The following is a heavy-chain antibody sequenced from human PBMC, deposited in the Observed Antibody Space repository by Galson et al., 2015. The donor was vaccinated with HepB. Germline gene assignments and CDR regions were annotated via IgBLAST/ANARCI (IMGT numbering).Heavy chain of an antibody. CDR1: GFTFSSYW. CDR2: INTDGSST. D-gene: IGHD4-17*01. Sequence: SLRLSCAASGFTFSSYWMHWVRQAPGKGLVWVSRINTDGSSTSYADPVKGRFTISRDNAKNTLYLQINSLRVEDTAVYYCASLTVTTLEHAFDIWGQGTMVTVSS. V-gene: IGHV3-74*01. CDR3: ASLTVTTLEHAFDI. J-gene: IGHJ3*02.